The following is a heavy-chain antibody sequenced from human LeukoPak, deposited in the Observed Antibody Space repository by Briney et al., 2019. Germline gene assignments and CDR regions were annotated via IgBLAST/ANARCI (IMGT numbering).Heavy chain of an antibody. CDR1: GGSISSYY. V-gene: IGHV4-59*01. J-gene: IGHJ4*02. CDR2: IYYSGST. Sequence: SETLSLTCTVSGGSISSYYWSWIRQPPGKGLEWLGYIYYSGSTNYNPSLKSRVTISVDTSKNQFSLKLSSVTAADTAVYYCARRSSMVRGVMVDYFDYWGQGTLVTVSS. D-gene: IGHD3-10*01. CDR3: ARRSSMVRGVMVDYFDY.